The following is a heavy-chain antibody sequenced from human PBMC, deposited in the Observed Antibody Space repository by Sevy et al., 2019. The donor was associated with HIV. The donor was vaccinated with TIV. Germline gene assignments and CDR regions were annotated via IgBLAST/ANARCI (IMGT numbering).Heavy chain of an antibody. Sequence: GGCLRLSCAASGFTFSSYGMHWVRQAPGKGLEWVAVISYDGSNKYYADSVKGRFTISRDNSKNTLYLQMNSLRDEDTAVYYCANGSSSWAVRDPNYYDSSRYSYYFDYWGQGTPVPVSS. V-gene: IGHV3-30*18. J-gene: IGHJ4*02. CDR1: GFTFSSYG. D-gene: IGHD3-22*01. CDR2: ISYDGSNK. CDR3: ANGSSSWAVRDPNYYDSSRYSYYFDY.